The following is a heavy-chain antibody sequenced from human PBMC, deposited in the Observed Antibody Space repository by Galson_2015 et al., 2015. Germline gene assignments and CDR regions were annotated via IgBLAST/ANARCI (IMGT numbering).Heavy chain of an antibody. D-gene: IGHD2-15*01. CDR1: GGSISSGSYY. CDR2: IYTSGST. J-gene: IGHJ5*02. CDR3: AREVVVVAAHWLDP. Sequence: TLSLTCTASGGSISSGSYYWSWIRQPAGQGLEWIGRIYTSGSTNYNPSLKSRVTISVDTSKNQFSLKLSSVTAADTAVYYCAREVVVVAAHWLDPWGQGTLVTVSS. V-gene: IGHV4-61*02.